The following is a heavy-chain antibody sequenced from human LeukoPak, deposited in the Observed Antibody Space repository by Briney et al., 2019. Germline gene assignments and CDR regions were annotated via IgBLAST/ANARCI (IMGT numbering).Heavy chain of an antibody. D-gene: IGHD6-13*01. CDR2: ISYDGSNK. V-gene: IGHV3-30*18. CDR1: GFTFSSYG. J-gene: IGHJ4*02. CDR3: AKPSSSWYWGTYYFDY. Sequence: GGSLRLSCAASGFTFSSYGMHWVRQAPGKGLEWVAVISYDGSNKYYADSVKGRFTISRDNSKNTLYLQMNSLRAEDTAVYYCAKPSSSWYWGTYYFDYWGQGTLVTVSS.